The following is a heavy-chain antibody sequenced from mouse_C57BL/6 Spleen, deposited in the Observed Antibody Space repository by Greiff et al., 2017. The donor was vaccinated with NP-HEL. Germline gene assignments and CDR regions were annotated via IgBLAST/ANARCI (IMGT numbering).Heavy chain of an antibody. Sequence: EVQLVESGGGLVKPGGSLKLSCAASGFTFSDYGMHWVRQAPEKGLEWVAYISSGSSTIYYADTVKGRFTISRDNAKNTLFLQMTSLRSEDTAMYYCASYDGYYYAMDYWGQGTSVTVSS. J-gene: IGHJ4*01. CDR3: ASYDGYYYAMDY. D-gene: IGHD2-3*01. CDR2: ISSGSSTI. V-gene: IGHV5-17*01. CDR1: GFTFSDYG.